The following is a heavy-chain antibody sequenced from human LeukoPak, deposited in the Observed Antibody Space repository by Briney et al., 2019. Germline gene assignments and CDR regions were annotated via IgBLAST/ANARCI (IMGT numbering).Heavy chain of an antibody. J-gene: IGHJ4*02. CDR3: ARDSYVDTAMGYYFDY. CDR2: ISYDGSNK. Sequence: GGSLRLSCAASGFTFSSYGMHWVRQAPGKGLEWVAVISYDGSNKYYADSVKGRFTISRDNSKNTLYLQMNSLRAEDTAVYYCARDSYVDTAMGYYFDYWGQGTLVTVSS. D-gene: IGHD5-18*01. CDR1: GFTFSSYG. V-gene: IGHV3-30*03.